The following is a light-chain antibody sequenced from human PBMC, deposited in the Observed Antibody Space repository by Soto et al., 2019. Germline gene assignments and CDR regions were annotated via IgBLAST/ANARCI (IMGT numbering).Light chain of an antibody. CDR2: AAS. CDR1: QSISSY. J-gene: IGKJ5*01. V-gene: IGKV1-39*01. CDR3: QQYNTYST. Sequence: DIKMTHSPSSLSASVGDRVTITCRASQSISSYLNWYQQKPGKAPKLLIYAASSLKSGVPARFSGSGSGTEFTLTISSLQPDDFATYYSQQYNTYSTFGQGTRLEI.